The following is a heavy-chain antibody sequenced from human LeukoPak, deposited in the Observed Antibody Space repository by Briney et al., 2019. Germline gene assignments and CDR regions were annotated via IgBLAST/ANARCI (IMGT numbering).Heavy chain of an antibody. J-gene: IGHJ4*02. D-gene: IGHD3-3*01. CDR2: ISSSGSTI. CDR1: GFTFNSYE. CDR3: ARQDRVLIAFDY. V-gene: IGHV3-48*03. Sequence: PGGSLRLSCAAFGFTFNSYEMNWVRQAPGKGLEWVSYISSSGSTIYYADSVKGRFTISRDNAKSSLYLQMNSLRAEDTAIYYCARQDRVLIAFDYWGQGTQVTVSS.